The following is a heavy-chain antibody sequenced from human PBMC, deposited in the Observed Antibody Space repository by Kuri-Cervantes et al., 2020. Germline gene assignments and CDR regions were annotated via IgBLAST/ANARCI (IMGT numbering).Heavy chain of an antibody. CDR1: GGSISSYY. J-gene: IGHJ6*02. CDR3: ARVVTPYYYYGMDV. CDR2: IYYSGST. V-gene: IGHV4-59*01. D-gene: IGHD5-18*01. Sequence: SETLSLTCTVSGGSISSYYWSWIRQPPGKGLEWIGYIYYSGSTNYNPSLKSRVTISVDTSKNQFSLKLSSVAAADTAVYYCARVVTPYYYYGMDVWGQGTTVTVSS.